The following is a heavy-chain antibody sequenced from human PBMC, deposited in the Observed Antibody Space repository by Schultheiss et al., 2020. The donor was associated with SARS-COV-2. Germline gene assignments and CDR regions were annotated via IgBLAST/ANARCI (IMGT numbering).Heavy chain of an antibody. V-gene: IGHV4-30-4*01. D-gene: IGHD2/OR15-2a*01. CDR3: ARNKPYYYGMDV. CDR1: GGSISSGDYY. Sequence: SETLSLTCTVSGGSISSGDYYWSWIRQPPGKGLEWIGYIYYSGSTYYNPSLKSRVTISVDTSKNQFSLKLSSVTAADTAVYYCARNKPYYYGMDVWGQGTTVTGS. CDR2: IYYSGST. J-gene: IGHJ6*02.